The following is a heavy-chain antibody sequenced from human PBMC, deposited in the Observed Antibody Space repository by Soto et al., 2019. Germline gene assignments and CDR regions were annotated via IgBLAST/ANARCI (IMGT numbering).Heavy chain of an antibody. Sequence: SETLSLTXTVSGGSISSGGYYWSWIRQSPGKELEWIGYISYSGSTSYNPSLKSRVTISIDMSTNQFSLKLSSVTAADTAIYYCARRHSGGFTYWGQGILVTVSS. CDR1: GGSISSGGYY. CDR3: ARRHSGGFTY. J-gene: IGHJ4*02. D-gene: IGHD1-26*01. V-gene: IGHV4-61*08. CDR2: ISYSGST.